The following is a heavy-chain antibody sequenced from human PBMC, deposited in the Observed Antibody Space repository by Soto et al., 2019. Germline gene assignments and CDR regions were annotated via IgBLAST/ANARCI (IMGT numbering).Heavy chain of an antibody. CDR3: ARPFSTSCSSCAFDI. D-gene: IGHD2-2*01. J-gene: IGHJ3*02. CDR2: IKQDGREK. V-gene: IGHV3-7*01. Sequence: EVQLVESGGGLVQPGGSLRLSCAASGFTFSSDWMSWVRQAPGKGLERVANIKQDGREKYDVDSVKGRFTISRDNATKSLYLQMYGLRAEDTAVYYCARPFSTSCSSCAFDIWGQGTIVTVSS. CDR1: GFTFSSDW.